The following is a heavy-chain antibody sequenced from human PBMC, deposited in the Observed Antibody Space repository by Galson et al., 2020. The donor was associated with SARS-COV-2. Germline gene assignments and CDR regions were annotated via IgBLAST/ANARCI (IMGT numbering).Heavy chain of an antibody. CDR1: GYTFTTYW. CDR2: IYPGDSDT. CDR3: ARGIAVAGGTFDH. D-gene: IGHD6-19*01. V-gene: IGHV5-51*01. J-gene: IGHJ4*02. Sequence: GESLKISCKGSGYTFTTYWIGWVRQMPGKGLEWMGIIYPGDSDTRYGPSFQGQVTISADKSISTAYLQWSSLKASDTAKYYCARGIAVAGGTFDHWGQGSLVTVSS.